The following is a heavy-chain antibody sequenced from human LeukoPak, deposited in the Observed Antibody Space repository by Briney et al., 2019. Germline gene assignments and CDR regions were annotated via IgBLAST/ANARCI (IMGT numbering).Heavy chain of an antibody. D-gene: IGHD3-10*01. Sequence: GGSLRLSCAASGFTFSRYWMSWVRQAPGKGLEWVANIKEDGTVKYYVESVKGRFTISRDNARNSLYLQMNSLRAEDTAVYYCAASITMFDYWGQGTLVTVSS. V-gene: IGHV3-7*02. CDR2: IKEDGTVK. CDR1: GFTFSRYW. CDR3: AASITMFDY. J-gene: IGHJ4*02.